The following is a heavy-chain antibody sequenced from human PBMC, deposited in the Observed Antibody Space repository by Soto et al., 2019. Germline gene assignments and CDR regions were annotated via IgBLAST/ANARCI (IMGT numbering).Heavy chain of an antibody. D-gene: IGHD3-3*01. Sequence: PSETLSLTSTAPGGSSSSYYWGWIRQPPGKGLEWIGYIYYSGSTNYNPSLKSRVTISVDTSKNQFSLKLSSVTAADTAVYYCARDSGYYDFWSGYGPSHYYYYYGMDVWGQGTTVTVSS. J-gene: IGHJ6*02. CDR1: GGSSSSYY. CDR3: ARDSGYYDFWSGYGPSHYYYYYGMDV. CDR2: IYYSGST. V-gene: IGHV4-59*01.